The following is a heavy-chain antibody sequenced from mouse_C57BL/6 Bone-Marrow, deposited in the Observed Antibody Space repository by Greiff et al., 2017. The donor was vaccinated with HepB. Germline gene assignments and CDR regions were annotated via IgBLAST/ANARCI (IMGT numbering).Heavy chain of an antibody. V-gene: IGHV14-4*01. J-gene: IGHJ3*01. CDR3: TTYYDGYPFAY. CDR2: IDPENGDT. D-gene: IGHD2-3*01. CDR1: GFNIKDDY. Sequence: EVQGVESGAELVRPGASVKLSCTASGFNIKDDYMHWVKQRPEQGLEWIGWIDPENGDTEYASKFQGKATITADTSSNTAYLQLSSLTSEDTAVYYCTTYYDGYPFAYWGQGTLVTVSA.